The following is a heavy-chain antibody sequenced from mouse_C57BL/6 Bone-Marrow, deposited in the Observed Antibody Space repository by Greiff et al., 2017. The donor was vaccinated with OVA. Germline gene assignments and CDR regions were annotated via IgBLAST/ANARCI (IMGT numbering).Heavy chain of an antibody. J-gene: IGHJ2*01. CDR1: GYTFTSYW. CDR3: AIKVTTVVPFDY. D-gene: IGHD1-1*01. Sequence: QVQLQQPGAELVKPGASVKVSCKASGYTFTSYWMHWVKQRPGQGLEWIGRIHPSDSDTNYNQKFKGKATLTVDKSSSTAYRQLSSLTSEDSAVYYCAIKVTTVVPFDYWGQGTTLTVSS. CDR2: IHPSDSDT. V-gene: IGHV1-74*01.